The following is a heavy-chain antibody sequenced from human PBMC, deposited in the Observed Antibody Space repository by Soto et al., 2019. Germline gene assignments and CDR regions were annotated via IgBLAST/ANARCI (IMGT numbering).Heavy chain of an antibody. D-gene: IGHD3-9*01. CDR2: ISYDGSNK. J-gene: IGHJ4*02. CDR3: ARDRARVGDILTGYYSPTGYFDY. CDR1: GFTFSSYA. V-gene: IGHV3-30-3*01. Sequence: VQLVESGGGVVQPGRSLRLSCAASGFTFSSYAMHWVRQAPGKGLEWVAVISYDGSNKYYADSVKGRFTISRDNSKNTLYLQMNSLRAEDTAVYYCARDRARVGDILTGYYSPTGYFDYWGQGTLVTVSS.